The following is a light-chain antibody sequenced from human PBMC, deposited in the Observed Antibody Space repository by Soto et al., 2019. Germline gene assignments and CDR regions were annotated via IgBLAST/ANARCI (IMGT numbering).Light chain of an antibody. Sequence: QSVLTQPPSASGTPGQRITISCSGSSSNIGSNYVYWYRQLPGTAPKLLIYTNNQRPSGVPDRFSGSKSGTSASLAISGPRSDDEADYYCATWDDSLSGVVFGGGTKLTVL. CDR2: TNN. V-gene: IGLV1-47*01. CDR1: SSNIGSNY. J-gene: IGLJ2*01. CDR3: ATWDDSLSGVV.